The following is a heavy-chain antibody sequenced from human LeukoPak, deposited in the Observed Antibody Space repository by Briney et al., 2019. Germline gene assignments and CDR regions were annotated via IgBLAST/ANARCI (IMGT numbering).Heavy chain of an antibody. D-gene: IGHD6-19*01. CDR1: GFTVSSNY. CDR3: ARVPGIAVADY. V-gene: IGHV3-66*01. Sequence: GGSLRLSCAASGFTVSSNYMSWVRQAPGKGLEWVSVIYSGGSTYYADSVKGRFTISRDNSKNTLYLRMNSLRAEDTAVYYCARVPGIAVADYWGQGTLVTVSS. CDR2: IYSGGST. J-gene: IGHJ4*02.